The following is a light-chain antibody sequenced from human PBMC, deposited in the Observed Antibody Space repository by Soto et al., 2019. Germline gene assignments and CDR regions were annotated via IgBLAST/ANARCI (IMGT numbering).Light chain of an antibody. J-gene: IGLJ3*02. Sequence: QSVLTQPPSASGTPGQRVTVSCSGSSSNIGTNTVNWYQQLPGTAPKLLIYSNYQRPSGVPGRFSGSKSGTSASLAISGLQSGDEADYYCAAWDDSLNGLVFGGGTQLTVL. V-gene: IGLV1-44*01. CDR1: SSNIGTNT. CDR2: SNY. CDR3: AAWDDSLNGLV.